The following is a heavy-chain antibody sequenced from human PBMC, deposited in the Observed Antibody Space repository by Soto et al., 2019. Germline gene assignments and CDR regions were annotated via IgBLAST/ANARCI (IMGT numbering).Heavy chain of an antibody. CDR1: GYTFTGYY. CDR2: INPNSGGT. D-gene: IGHD3-3*01. CDR3: AVPLYGVVLHYYYRMDV. Sequence: ASVKVSCKASGYTFTGYYMHWVRQAPGQGLEWMGWINPNSGGTNYAQKFQGRITMTRDTSISTAYMEISGLTFEDTPFYYCAVPLYGVVLHYYYRMDVWGPGTSVNV. V-gene: IGHV1-2*02. J-gene: IGHJ6*02.